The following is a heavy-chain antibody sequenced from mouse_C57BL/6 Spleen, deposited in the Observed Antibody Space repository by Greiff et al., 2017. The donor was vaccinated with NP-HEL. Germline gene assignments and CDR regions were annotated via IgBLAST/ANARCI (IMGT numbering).Heavy chain of an antibody. CDR1: GYTFTSYG. J-gene: IGHJ4*01. D-gene: IGHD3-2*02. CDR2: IYPRSGNT. V-gene: IGHV1-81*01. CDR3: ARGGSSGYVDAMDY. Sequence: VQLQQSGAELARPGASVKLSCKASGYTFTSYGISWVKQRTGQGLEWIGEIYPRSGNTYYNEKFKGKATLTADKSSSTAYMELRSLTSEDSAVYFCARGGSSGYVDAMDYWGQGTSVTVSS.